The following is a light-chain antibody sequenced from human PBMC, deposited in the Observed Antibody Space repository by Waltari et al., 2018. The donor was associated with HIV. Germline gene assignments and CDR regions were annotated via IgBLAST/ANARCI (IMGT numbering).Light chain of an antibody. CDR3: CSYAGSSTLL. J-gene: IGLJ2*01. Sequence: QSALTQPASVSGSPGQSITIPCTGTSSAVGSYNLVHWYQHHPGKAPKPMICEVSKRPSGVSNRFSGSKSGNAASLTISGLQAEDEADYYCCSYAGSSTLLFGGGTKLTVL. CDR2: EVS. V-gene: IGLV2-23*02. CDR1: SSAVGSYNL.